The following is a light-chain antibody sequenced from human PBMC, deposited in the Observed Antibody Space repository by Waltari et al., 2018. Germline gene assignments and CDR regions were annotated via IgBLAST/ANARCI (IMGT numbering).Light chain of an antibody. Sequence: QTVVTQEPSFSVSPGGTVTLTCGLSSGSVSTSYYPSWYQQTPGQAPRTLSSSTNILSSGVPERCSGSILGNKAALTITGAQADDESDYYCVLYMGSVVFGGGTKLTV. CDR2: STN. J-gene: IGLJ2*01. CDR3: VLYMGSVV. V-gene: IGLV8-61*01. CDR1: SGSVSTSYY.